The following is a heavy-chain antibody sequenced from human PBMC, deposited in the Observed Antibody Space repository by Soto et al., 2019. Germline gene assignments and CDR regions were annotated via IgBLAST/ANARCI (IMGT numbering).Heavy chain of an antibody. CDR1: GYTFTSYG. CDR3: ARAVWVATYYTDAFDI. Sequence: ASVKVSCKASGYTFTSYGISWVRQAPGQGLEWMGWISAYNGNTNYAQKLQGRVTMTTDTSTSTAYMELRSLRSEDTAVYYCARAVWVATYYTDAFDIWGQGTMVTVSS. D-gene: IGHD3-16*01. V-gene: IGHV1-18*01. J-gene: IGHJ3*02. CDR2: ISAYNGNT.